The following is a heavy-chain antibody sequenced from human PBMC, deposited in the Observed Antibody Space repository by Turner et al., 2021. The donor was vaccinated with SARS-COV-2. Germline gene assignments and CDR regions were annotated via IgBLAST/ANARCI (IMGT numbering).Heavy chain of an antibody. J-gene: IGHJ4*02. CDR3: AKDAGVEESFFDY. CDR2: ISGSGENT. Sequence: EVQLLESGGGLVQPWGSLRLPCTASGLTFNNFGMSWVRKAPGKGLEWVSTISGSGENTHYAESVKGRFTISRENSKNTLYLQMNSLRAEETAIYYCAKDAGVEESFFDYWGQGTLVTVSS. V-gene: IGHV3-23*01. CDR1: GLTFNNFG. D-gene: IGHD3-10*01.